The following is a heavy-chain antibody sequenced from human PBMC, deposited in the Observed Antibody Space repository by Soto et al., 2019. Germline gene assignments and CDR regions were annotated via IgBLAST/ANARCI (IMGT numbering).Heavy chain of an antibody. D-gene: IGHD3-22*01. CDR1: GGSIRRGGYY. J-gene: IGHJ4*02. CDR3: GRATYYYDTSGYSDRVLDY. CDR2: IYYSGNT. Sequence: QVQLQESGPGLVKPSQTLSLTCTVSGGSIRRGGYYWSWIRQHPGKGLEWIGYIYYSGNTYYNPSLQSRITISEDPSMIHSSLKLSSVTAADTAVYCCGRATYYYDTSGYSDRVLDYWGQGALVTVSS. V-gene: IGHV4-31*03.